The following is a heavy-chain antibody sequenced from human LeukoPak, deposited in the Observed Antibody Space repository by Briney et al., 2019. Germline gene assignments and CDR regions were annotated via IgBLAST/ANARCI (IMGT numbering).Heavy chain of an antibody. D-gene: IGHD4-17*01. V-gene: IGHV4-38-2*02. CDR1: GYSISSGYY. Sequence: SETLSLTCTVSGYSISSGYYWGWIRQPPGKGLEWIGSIYHSGSTYYNPSLKSRVTISVDTSKNQFSLKLSSVTAADTAVYYCARTDDYGDYGDVWGKGTTVTVSS. CDR3: ARTDDYGDYGDV. J-gene: IGHJ6*04. CDR2: IYHSGST.